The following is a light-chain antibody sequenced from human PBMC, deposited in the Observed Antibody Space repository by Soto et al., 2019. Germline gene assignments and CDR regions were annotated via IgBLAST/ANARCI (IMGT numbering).Light chain of an antibody. Sequence: EIVMTMSPATVSVSPREGATLSCMASQNIRTKLAWYQQKPGQAPRLLIYGASSRATGIPDRFSGSGSGTDFTLTISSLEPEDFAVYYCQQRSNWPITVGQGTRPEI. J-gene: IGKJ5*01. V-gene: IGKV3-11*01. CDR1: QNIRTK. CDR2: GAS. CDR3: QQRSNWPIT.